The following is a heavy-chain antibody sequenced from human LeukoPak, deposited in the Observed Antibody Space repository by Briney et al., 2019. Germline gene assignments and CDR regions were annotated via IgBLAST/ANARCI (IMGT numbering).Heavy chain of an antibody. Sequence: GGSLRLSCAASGFTFSDYYMSSIRQAPGKGLEWVSYISSSGSTIYYADSVKGRFTISRDNAKNSLYLQMNSLRAEDTAVYYCAKDPHPNYYDSSGPIWGQGTMVTVSS. CDR1: GFTFSDYY. D-gene: IGHD3-22*01. CDR3: AKDPHPNYYDSSGPI. CDR2: ISSSGSTI. J-gene: IGHJ3*02. V-gene: IGHV3-11*04.